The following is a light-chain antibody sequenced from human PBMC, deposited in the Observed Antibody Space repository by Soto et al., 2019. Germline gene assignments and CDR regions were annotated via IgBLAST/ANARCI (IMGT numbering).Light chain of an antibody. Sequence: EIVMTQSPATLSVSPGERATLSCRASQRVNSNLAWYQQKPGQAPRLLSYGASTRATGVPARFSGSGSGTEFTLTVRSLQSEDLAVYFCQKYNNWPTLGQGTKGAIK. CDR3: QKYNNWPT. CDR1: QRVNSN. V-gene: IGKV3-15*01. J-gene: IGKJ1*01. CDR2: GAS.